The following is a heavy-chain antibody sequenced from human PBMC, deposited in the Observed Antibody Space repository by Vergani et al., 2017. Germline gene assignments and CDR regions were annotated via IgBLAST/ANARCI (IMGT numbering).Heavy chain of an antibody. CDR2: IIPIFGTA. J-gene: IGHJ6*02. V-gene: IGHV1-69*06. CDR3: AREMNGLWFGESTTGYGMDV. CDR1: GGTFSSYT. D-gene: IGHD3-10*01. Sequence: QLVQSGAEVKKPGSSVKVSCKASGGTFSSYTISWVRQAPGQGLEWRGGIIPIFGTATYAQKSQGRVTITADKSTSTAYMELSSLRSEDTVVYSCAREMNGLWFGESTTGYGMDVWGQGTTVTVSS.